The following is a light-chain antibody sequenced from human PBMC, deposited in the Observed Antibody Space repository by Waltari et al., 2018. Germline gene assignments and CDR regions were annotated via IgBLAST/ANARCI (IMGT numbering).Light chain of an antibody. J-gene: IGKJ4*01. Sequence: EIVLTQSPATLSLSPGERAPLPCRASQSVRSYLAWYQQKPGQAPRLLIYDTSNRASGIPARFSGSGSGTDFSLSISSLEPEDFAVYYCQQRHNWPLTFGGGTKVEIK. CDR3: QQRHNWPLT. CDR2: DTS. V-gene: IGKV3-11*01. CDR1: QSVRSY.